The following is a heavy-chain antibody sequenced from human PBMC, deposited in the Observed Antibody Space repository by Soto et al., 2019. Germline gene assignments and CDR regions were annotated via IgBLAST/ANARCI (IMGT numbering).Heavy chain of an antibody. CDR1: GYSFTGYW. V-gene: IGHV5-10-1*03. J-gene: IGHJ6*02. CDR2: IDPSDSYT. D-gene: IGHD2-21*01. CDR3: ARSLVRVTAVGYYGMDV. Sequence: EVQLVQSGAEVKKPGESLRLSCKGSGYSFTGYWISWVRQMPGKGLEWMGRIDPSDSYTNYSPSFQGHVTISADKSISTAYLQWSSLKASDTAMYYCARSLVRVTAVGYYGMDVWGQGTTVTVSS.